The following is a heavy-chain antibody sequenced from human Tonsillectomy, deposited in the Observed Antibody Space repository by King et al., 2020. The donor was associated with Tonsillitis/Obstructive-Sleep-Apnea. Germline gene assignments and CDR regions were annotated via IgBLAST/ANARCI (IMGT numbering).Heavy chain of an antibody. Sequence: VQLQQWGAGLLKPSETLSLTCAVYGGSFSGYYWSWIRQPPGKVLEWIGEINHSGSTNYNPSLKSRVTISVDTSKNQISLKLSSVTAADTAVYYCARIGSGWYGAVGYWGQGTLVTVSS. CDR2: INHSGST. CDR3: ARIGSGWYGAVGY. CDR1: GGSFSGYY. D-gene: IGHD6-19*01. V-gene: IGHV4-34*01. J-gene: IGHJ4*02.